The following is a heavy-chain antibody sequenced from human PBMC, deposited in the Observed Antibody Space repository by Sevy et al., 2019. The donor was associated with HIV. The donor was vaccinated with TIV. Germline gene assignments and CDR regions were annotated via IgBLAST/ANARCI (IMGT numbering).Heavy chain of an antibody. J-gene: IGHJ4*02. CDR2: ISKSGSTT. D-gene: IGHD7-27*01. V-gene: IGHV3-48*02. CDR1: GFTFSHHN. Sequence: GGSLRLSCAASGFTFSHHNMNWVRQAPGKGLEWISYISKSGSTTYFADSVRGRFTISRDNAKNSLFLEMYSLTDEDTAVYYCAREENRELGTIPLDSWGRGIQVTVS. CDR3: AREENRELGTIPLDS.